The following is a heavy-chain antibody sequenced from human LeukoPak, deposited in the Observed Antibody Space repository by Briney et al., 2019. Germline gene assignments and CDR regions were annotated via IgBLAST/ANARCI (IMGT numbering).Heavy chain of an antibody. CDR1: GFTFSGYA. J-gene: IGHJ4*02. CDR3: TRSLRFLEWLSAD. V-gene: IGHV3-23*01. CDR2: INASGGST. Sequence: GGSLRLSCAASGFTFSGYAMNWVRQAPGKGLEWVSSINASGGSTYYADSVKGRFTISRDNSKNTLYLQMNSLRAEDTAVYYCTRSLRFLEWLSADWGQGTLVTVSS. D-gene: IGHD3-3*01.